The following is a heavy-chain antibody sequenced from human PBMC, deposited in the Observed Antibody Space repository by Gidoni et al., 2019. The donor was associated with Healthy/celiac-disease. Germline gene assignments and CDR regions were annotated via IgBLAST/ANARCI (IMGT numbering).Heavy chain of an antibody. Sequence: EVQLLESGGGLVQPGGSLRLSCAASGFTFSSYAMSWVRQAPGKGLEWVSAISGSGGSTYYADSVKGRFTISRDNSKNTLYVQMNSLRAEDTAVYYCAKDGRAGSLLPRDYWGQGTLVTVSS. CDR3: AKDGRAGSLLPRDY. D-gene: IGHD1-26*01. CDR2: ISGSGGST. J-gene: IGHJ4*02. V-gene: IGHV3-23*01. CDR1: GFTFSSYA.